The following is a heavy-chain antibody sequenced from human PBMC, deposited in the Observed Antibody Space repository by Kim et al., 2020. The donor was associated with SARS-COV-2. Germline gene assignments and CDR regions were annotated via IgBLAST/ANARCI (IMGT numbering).Heavy chain of an antibody. CDR3: ARSTIFGVADS. V-gene: IGHV3-48*03. CDR2: ITPGGESI. CDR1: GAIFSRYE. J-gene: IGHJ5*01. Sequence: GGSLRLSCVASGAIFSRYEMNWVRQAPGKGLEWLSYITPGGESIHYSDSVRGRFTISRDNAQNSLYLQMKRLRADDTAVYYCARSTIFGVADSWGQGTLVTVSS. D-gene: IGHD3-3*01.